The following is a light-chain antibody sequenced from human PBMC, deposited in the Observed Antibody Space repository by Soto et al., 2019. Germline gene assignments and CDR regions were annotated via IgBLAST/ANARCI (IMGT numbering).Light chain of an antibody. J-gene: IGKJ2*01. V-gene: IGKV3-15*01. Sequence: EIVMTQSPATLSVSPGERATLSCRASQSVSSNLAWYQQKPGQAPSLLISGASARATGVPARFSGSCSGTEFTITISSLQSEDFAVYYCQHYNNWPFTFGQGTKLEI. CDR3: QHYNNWPFT. CDR1: QSVSSN. CDR2: GAS.